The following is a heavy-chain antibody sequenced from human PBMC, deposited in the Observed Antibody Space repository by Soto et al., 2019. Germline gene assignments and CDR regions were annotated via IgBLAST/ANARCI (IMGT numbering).Heavy chain of an antibody. J-gene: IGHJ6*02. CDR3: ARRAYGSGSYYNVLDYYYGMDV. Sequence: GESLKLSCKGSGYSFTSYWIGWVRQMPGKGLEWMGIIYPGDSDTRYSPSFQGQVTISADKSISTAYLQWSSLKASDTAMYYCARRAYGSGSYYNVLDYYYGMDVWGQGTTVTVSS. D-gene: IGHD3-10*01. CDR2: IYPGDSDT. V-gene: IGHV5-51*01. CDR1: GYSFTSYW.